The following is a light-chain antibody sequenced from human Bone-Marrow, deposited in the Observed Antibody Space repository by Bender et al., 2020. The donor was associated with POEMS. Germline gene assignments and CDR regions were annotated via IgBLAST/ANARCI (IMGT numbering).Light chain of an antibody. CDR3: CSYAGRYIFPDV. CDR1: SSDVGAYNY. CDR2: DVT. V-gene: IGLV2-14*01. Sequence: QSALTQPASVSGSPGQSITISCTGTSSDVGAYNYVSWYQQHPGKAPKLMIYDVTSRPSGVSNRFSGSKSGNTASLTISGLQAEDEADYYCCSYAGRYIFPDVFGTGTKVNVL. J-gene: IGLJ1*01.